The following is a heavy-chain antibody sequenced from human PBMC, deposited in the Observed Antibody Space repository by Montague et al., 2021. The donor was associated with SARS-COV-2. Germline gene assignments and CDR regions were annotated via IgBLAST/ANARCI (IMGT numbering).Heavy chain of an antibody. J-gene: IGHJ4*02. D-gene: IGHD4-17*01. CDR2: IWFDGNNK. CDR1: GFAFRGYA. Sequence: SLRLSCAASGFAFRGYAMHWFRQAPGKGLEWVAVIWFDGNNKYYADSVTGRFTISRDNSKNTLDLQVNSLRVEDTAIYYCARDLKTAYGDFWGQGTLVTVSS. V-gene: IGHV3-33*08. CDR3: ARDLKTAYGDF.